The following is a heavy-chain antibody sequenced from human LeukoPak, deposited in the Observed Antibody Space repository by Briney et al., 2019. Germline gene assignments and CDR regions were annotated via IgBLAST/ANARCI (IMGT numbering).Heavy chain of an antibody. Sequence: SETLSLTCAVSGGSISSSNWWSWVRQPPGKGLEWIGYIYHSGSTYYNPSLKSRVTISVDRSKNQFSLKLSSVTAADTAVYYCAREPSEEYDILTGSGAFDIWGQGTMVTVSS. D-gene: IGHD3-9*01. CDR3: AREPSEEYDILTGSGAFDI. V-gene: IGHV4-4*02. CDR2: IYHSGST. CDR1: GGSISSSNW. J-gene: IGHJ3*02.